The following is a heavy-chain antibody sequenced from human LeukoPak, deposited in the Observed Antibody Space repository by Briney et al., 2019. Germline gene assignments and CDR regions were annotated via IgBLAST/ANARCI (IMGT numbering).Heavy chain of an antibody. D-gene: IGHD3-16*01. CDR2: INHSGST. J-gene: IGHJ4*02. CDR3: ARGPRGEPINY. V-gene: IGHV4-34*01. CDR1: GGSFSGYY. Sequence: PSETLSLTCAVYGGSFSGYYWSWIRQPPGKGLEWIGEINHSGSTNYNPSLKSRVTISVDTSKNQFSLKLSSVTAADTAVYYCARGPRGEPINYWGQGTLVTVSS.